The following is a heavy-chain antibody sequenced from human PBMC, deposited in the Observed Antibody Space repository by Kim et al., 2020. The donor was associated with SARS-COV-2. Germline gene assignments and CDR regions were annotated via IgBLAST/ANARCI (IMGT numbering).Heavy chain of an antibody. CDR2: IYYSGST. J-gene: IGHJ2*01. D-gene: IGHD3-22*01. CDR3: ARRHSSGYRYWYFDL. Sequence: SETLSLTCTVSGGSVSSGSYYWSWIRQPPGKGLEWIGYIYYSGSTNYNPSLKSRVTISVDTSKNQFSLKLSSVTAADTAVYYCARRHSSGYRYWYFDLWGRGTLVTVSS. CDR1: GGSVSSGSYY. V-gene: IGHV4-61*01.